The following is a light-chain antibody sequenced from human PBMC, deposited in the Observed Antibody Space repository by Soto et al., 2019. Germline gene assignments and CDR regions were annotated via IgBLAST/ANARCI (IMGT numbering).Light chain of an antibody. Sequence: QSALTQPASVSGSPGQSITISCTGTSSDIGDSNYVSWYQQHPGKAPKLVIYDVSNRPSGVSNRFSGSKSANTASLTISGLQAEDEADYYCSSFRSSSTSYVFRTGXKVPVL. CDR3: SSFRSSSTSYV. CDR1: SSDIGDSNY. CDR2: DVS. J-gene: IGLJ1*01. V-gene: IGLV2-14*03.